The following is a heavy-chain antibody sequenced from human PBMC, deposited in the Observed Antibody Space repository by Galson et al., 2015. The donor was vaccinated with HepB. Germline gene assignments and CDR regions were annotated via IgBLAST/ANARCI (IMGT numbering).Heavy chain of an antibody. CDR1: GGSISSSSYY. D-gene: IGHD3-22*01. Sequence: ETLSLTCTVSGGSISSSSYYWGWIRQPPGKGLEWIGSIYYSGSTYYNPSLKSRVTISVDTSKNQFSLKLSSVTAADTAVYYCARGRPEISSGYYPYYFDYWGQGTLVTVSS. J-gene: IGHJ4*02. CDR3: ARGRPEISSGYYPYYFDY. CDR2: IYYSGST. V-gene: IGHV4-39*01.